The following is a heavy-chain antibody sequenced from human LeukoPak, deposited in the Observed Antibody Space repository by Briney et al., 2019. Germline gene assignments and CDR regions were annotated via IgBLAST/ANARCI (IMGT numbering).Heavy chain of an antibody. Sequence: PGGSLRLSCAASGFTFSSYAMSWVRQAPGKGLEWVGFIRSKAYGGTTEYAASVKGRFTISRDDSKSIAYLQMNSLKTEDTAVYYCTRSGVVYAIVDWFDPWGQGTLVTVSS. V-gene: IGHV3-49*04. CDR3: TRSGVVYAIVDWFDP. CDR2: IRSKAYGGTT. CDR1: GFTFSSYA. D-gene: IGHD2-8*02. J-gene: IGHJ5*02.